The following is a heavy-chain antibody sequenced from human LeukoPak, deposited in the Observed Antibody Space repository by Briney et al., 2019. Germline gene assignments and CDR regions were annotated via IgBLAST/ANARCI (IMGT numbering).Heavy chain of an antibody. CDR2: INHSGST. CDR1: GGSFSGYY. D-gene: IGHD6-19*01. CDR3: ARRPRVNSSGWLRHFDY. Sequence: SETLSLTCAVYGGSFSGYYWSWIRQPPGKGLEWIGEINHSGSTNYNPSLKSRVTISVDTSKNQFSLKLSSVTAADTAVYYCARRPRVNSSGWLRHFDYWGQGTLVTVSS. J-gene: IGHJ4*02. V-gene: IGHV4-34*01.